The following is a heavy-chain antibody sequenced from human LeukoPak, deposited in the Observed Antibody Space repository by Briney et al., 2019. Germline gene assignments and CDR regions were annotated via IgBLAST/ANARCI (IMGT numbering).Heavy chain of an antibody. D-gene: IGHD1-1*01. CDR2: IYYSGST. V-gene: IGHV4-59*01. J-gene: IGHJ3*02. CDR3: ARAWERRDAFDI. CDR1: GGSISSYH. Sequence: PSETLSLTCTVSGGSISSYHWSWIRQPPGKGLEWIGYIYYSGSTNYNPSLKSRVTISVDTSKNQFSLKLSSVTAADTAVYYCARAWERRDAFDIWGQGTMVTVSS.